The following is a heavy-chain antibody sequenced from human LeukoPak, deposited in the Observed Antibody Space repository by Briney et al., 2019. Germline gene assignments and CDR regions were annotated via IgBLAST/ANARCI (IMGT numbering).Heavy chain of an antibody. Sequence: GGSLRLSCAASGFTFSSSWMHWVRQAPGKGLEWVSAFSGNGGRTYYADSVKGRFTISRDNSKNTLYLQMNSLRAEDTAVYYCAKDRVASPASEFDYWGQGTLVTVSA. CDR1: GFTFSSSW. D-gene: IGHD3-10*01. CDR2: FSGNGGRT. CDR3: AKDRVASPASEFDY. V-gene: IGHV3-23*01. J-gene: IGHJ4*02.